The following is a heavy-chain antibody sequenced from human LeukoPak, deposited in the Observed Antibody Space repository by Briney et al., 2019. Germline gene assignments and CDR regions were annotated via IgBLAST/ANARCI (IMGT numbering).Heavy chain of an antibody. Sequence: GRSLRLSCAASGFTFDDYAMHWVRQAPGKGLEWVSGISWASGSIVYADSVKGRFTISRDNSKNTLYLQMNSLRAEDTAVYYCAKSGSGWFPFDYWGQGTLVTVSS. CDR3: AKSGSGWFPFDY. D-gene: IGHD6-19*01. V-gene: IGHV3-9*01. J-gene: IGHJ4*02. CDR1: GFTFDDYA. CDR2: ISWASGSI.